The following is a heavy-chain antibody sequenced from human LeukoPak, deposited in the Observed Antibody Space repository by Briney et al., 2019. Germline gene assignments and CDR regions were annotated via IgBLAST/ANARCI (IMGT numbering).Heavy chain of an antibody. D-gene: IGHD1-26*01. CDR2: ISSSGSTI. J-gene: IGHJ3*02. Sequence: GGSLRLSCAASGFTFSSYEMNWVRQAPGKGLEWVSYISSSGSTIYYADSVKGRFTISRDNAKNSLYLQMNSLRAEDTAVYYCASTTPRTQFAFDIWGQGTMVTVS. V-gene: IGHV3-48*03. CDR1: GFTFSSYE. CDR3: ASTTPRTQFAFDI.